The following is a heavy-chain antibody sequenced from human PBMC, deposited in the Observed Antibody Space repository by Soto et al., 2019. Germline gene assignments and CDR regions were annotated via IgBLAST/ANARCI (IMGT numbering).Heavy chain of an antibody. CDR1: GFTFSSFA. D-gene: IGHD3-10*01. CDR2: ISFDGRDI. CDR3: AKDSLDYFDSGRFYAPAFDH. V-gene: IGHV3-30*18. J-gene: IGHJ4*02. Sequence: QVQLVESGGGVVHPGTSLRLSCVTSGFTFSSFAMDWVRQAPGKGLEWVAAISFDGRDISYRESVKGRFTISRDKFKNTVYLQMNSLRTEDTAVYHCAKDSLDYFDSGRFYAPAFDHWGQGTLVTVSS.